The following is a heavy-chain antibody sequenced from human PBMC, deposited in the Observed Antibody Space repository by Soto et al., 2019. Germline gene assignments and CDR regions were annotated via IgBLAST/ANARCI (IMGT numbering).Heavy chain of an antibody. CDR3: ARRGGGQQTDYFDY. V-gene: IGHV2-5*02. D-gene: IGHD6-13*01. CDR2: IYWGDDK. CDR1: GFSLSTSGVG. J-gene: IGHJ4*02. Sequence: QITLKESGPTLVKPTQTLTLTCTFSGFSLSTSGVGVGWIRQPPGKALEWLALIYWGDDKRYSPSLKNRLTITKDTSKNQVVVTMTTMDPVETATYYCARRGGGQQTDYFDYWGQGTLVTVSS.